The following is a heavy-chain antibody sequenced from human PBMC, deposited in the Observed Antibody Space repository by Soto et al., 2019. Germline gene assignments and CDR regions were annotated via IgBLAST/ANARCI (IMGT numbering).Heavy chain of an antibody. CDR1: GGTFSSYA. J-gene: IGHJ6*02. V-gene: IGHV1-69*13. CDR2: IIPIFGTA. Sequence: ASVKVSCKASGGTFSSYAISWVRQAPGQWLEWMRGIIPIFGTANYAQKFQGRVTITADESTSTAYMDLSSLRSEDTAVYYCARVXYYDILTGPYDYSSMDVWGQGTTVTVSS. CDR3: ARVXYYDILTGPYDYSSMDV. D-gene: IGHD3-9*01.